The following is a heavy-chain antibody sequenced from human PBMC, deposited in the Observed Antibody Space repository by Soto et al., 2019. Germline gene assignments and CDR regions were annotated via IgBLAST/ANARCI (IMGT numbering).Heavy chain of an antibody. CDR1: GFTFSSYW. Sequence: GGSLRLSCAASGFTFSSYWMSWVRQAPGKGLEWVANIKQDGSEKYYVDSVKGRFTISRDNAKNSLYLQMNSLRAEDTAVYYCARDRLGWNHGWFDPWGQGTLVTVSS. CDR2: IKQDGSEK. J-gene: IGHJ5*02. CDR3: ARDRLGWNHGWFDP. D-gene: IGHD1-1*01. V-gene: IGHV3-7*01.